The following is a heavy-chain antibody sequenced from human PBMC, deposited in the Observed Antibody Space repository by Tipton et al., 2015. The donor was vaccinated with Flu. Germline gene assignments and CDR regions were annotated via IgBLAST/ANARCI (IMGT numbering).Heavy chain of an antibody. Sequence: TLSLTCTVPGGPIGSGGAYWTWIRQHPGKGLEGIEHIFYIGSTNSNPSLKCRVTISGDTSKTQFSLKLSPVTAPATAVYYGARIEWTVTTPRYFDLWGRGTRVTVPS. J-gene: IGHJ2*01. CDR1: GGPIGSGGAY. CDR3: ARIEWTVTTPRYFDL. V-gene: IGHV4-31*03. CDR2: IFYIGST. D-gene: IGHD4-17*01.